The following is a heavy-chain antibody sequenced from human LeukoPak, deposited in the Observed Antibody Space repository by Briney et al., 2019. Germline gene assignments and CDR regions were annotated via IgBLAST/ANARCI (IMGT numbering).Heavy chain of an antibody. CDR2: ISRSGTYI. CDR3: ARVKGGIAAAGNYFDY. D-gene: IGHD6-13*01. J-gene: IGHJ4*02. CDR1: GFTFNTYD. V-gene: IGHV3-21*01. Sequence: GGSLRLSCAASGFTFNTYDMNWVRQAPGKGLEWVSSISRSGTYISYADSMKGRFTISRDNAKNSLYLQMNSLRAEDTAVYYCARVKGGIAAAGNYFDYWGQGTLVTVSS.